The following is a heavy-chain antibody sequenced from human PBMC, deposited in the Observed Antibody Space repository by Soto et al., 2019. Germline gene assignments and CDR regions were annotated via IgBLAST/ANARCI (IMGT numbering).Heavy chain of an antibody. Sequence: PGGPLRLPCEGSGFTVSSHAMTWIRQAPGKGPEWVSTVTADGGTYYADSVKGRFAMSRDTSENTLYLQMNSLGAEDTAAYYCAPHVSCSGGSCQYDAFAIRGQGTMVTVSS. CDR2: VTADGGT. V-gene: IGHV3-23*01. J-gene: IGHJ3*02. D-gene: IGHD2-15*01. CDR1: GFTVSSHA. CDR3: APHVSCSGGSCQYDAFAI.